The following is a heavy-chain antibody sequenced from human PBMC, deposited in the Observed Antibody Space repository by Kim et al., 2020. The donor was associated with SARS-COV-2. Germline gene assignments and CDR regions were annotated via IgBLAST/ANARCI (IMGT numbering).Heavy chain of an antibody. D-gene: IGHD2-2*01. Sequence: ASVKVSCKASGYTFTGYYMHWVRQAPGQGLEWMGWINPNSGGTNYAQKFQGRVTMTRDTSISTAYMELSRLRSDDTAVYYCAREYLSSTSDRPTVTYWYFDLWGRGTLVTVSS. CDR3: AREYLSSTSDRPTVTYWYFDL. V-gene: IGHV1-2*02. J-gene: IGHJ2*01. CDR1: GYTFTGYY. CDR2: INPNSGGT.